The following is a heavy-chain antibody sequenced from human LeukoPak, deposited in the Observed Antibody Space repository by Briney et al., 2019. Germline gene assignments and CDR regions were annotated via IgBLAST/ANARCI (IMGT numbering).Heavy chain of an antibody. J-gene: IGHJ4*02. CDR1: GGSISSYY. D-gene: IGHD4-23*01. Sequence: SETLSLTCTVSGGSISSYYWSWIRQPPGKGPEWIGYIYYSGSTNYNPSLKSRVTISVDTSKNQFSLKLSSVTAADTAVYYCARHLSAYGGYPGFDYWGQGTLVTVSS. CDR2: IYYSGST. V-gene: IGHV4-59*08. CDR3: ARHLSAYGGYPGFDY.